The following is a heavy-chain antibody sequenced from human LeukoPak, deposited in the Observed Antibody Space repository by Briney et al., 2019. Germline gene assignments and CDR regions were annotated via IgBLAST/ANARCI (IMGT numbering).Heavy chain of an antibody. Sequence: PGGSLRLSCAASGFTFSSYAMHWVRQAPGKGLEWVAVISYDGSNKYYADSVKGRFTISRDNSKNTLYLQMNSLRAEDTAVYYCAREGWYSSSPFDYWGQGTLVSVSS. V-gene: IGHV3-30-3*01. J-gene: IGHJ4*02. CDR1: GFTFSSYA. CDR3: AREGWYSSSPFDY. CDR2: ISYDGSNK. D-gene: IGHD6-13*01.